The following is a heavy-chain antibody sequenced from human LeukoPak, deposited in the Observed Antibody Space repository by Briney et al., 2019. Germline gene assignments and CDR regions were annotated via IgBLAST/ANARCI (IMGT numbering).Heavy chain of an antibody. CDR1: GFTFSRYW. CDR3: ARGVRRLWFGEPTGAFDI. Sequence: GGSLRLSCAASGFTFSRYWMSWVRQAPGKGLEWVANIKQDGSGKYYVDSVKGRFTISRDNAKNSLYLQMNSLRAEDTAVYYCARGVRRLWFGEPTGAFDIWGQGTMVTVSS. D-gene: IGHD3-10*01. CDR2: IKQDGSGK. J-gene: IGHJ3*02. V-gene: IGHV3-7*01.